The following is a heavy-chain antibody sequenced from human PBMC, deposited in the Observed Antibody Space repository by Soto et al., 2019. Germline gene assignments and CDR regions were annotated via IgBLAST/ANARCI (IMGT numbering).Heavy chain of an antibody. CDR2: ISAYNGNT. Sequence: SVKVSCKSSVYTFTSYGISWVRQAPGQGLEWMGWISAYNGNTNYAQKLQGRVTMTTDTSTSTAYMELRSLRSDDTAVYYCASVDTAMVFVPYYYYGMDVWGQGTTVTVYS. J-gene: IGHJ6*02. CDR1: VYTFTSYG. D-gene: IGHD5-18*01. CDR3: ASVDTAMVFVPYYYYGMDV. V-gene: IGHV1-18*04.